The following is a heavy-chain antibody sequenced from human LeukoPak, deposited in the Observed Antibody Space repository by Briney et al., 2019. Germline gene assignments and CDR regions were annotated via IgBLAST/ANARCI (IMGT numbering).Heavy chain of an antibody. CDR2: INPIGGST. CDR1: GYTFTSYY. D-gene: IGHD3-22*01. CDR3: ARGPRITMIVVVADRFDY. J-gene: IGHJ4*02. V-gene: IGHV1-46*01. Sequence: ASVKVSCKASGYTFTSYYMHWVRQAPGQGLEWMGIINPIGGSTSYAQKYQGRVNMTMDTSTSTVYMELSSLRSEDTAVYYCARGPRITMIVVVADRFDYWGQGTLVTVSS.